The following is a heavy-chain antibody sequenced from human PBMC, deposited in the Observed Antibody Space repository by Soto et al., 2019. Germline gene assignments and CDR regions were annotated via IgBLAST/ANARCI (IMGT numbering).Heavy chain of an antibody. D-gene: IGHD5-12*01. V-gene: IGHV4-31*03. J-gene: IGHJ5*02. Sequence: PSETLSLTCTVSGGSISSGGYYWSWIRQHPGKGLEWIGYIYYSGSTYYNPSLKSRVTISVDTSKNQFSLKLSSVTAADTAVYYCARVRATSRPNSRATLFDPWGQGTLVTVPQ. CDR2: IYYSGST. CDR1: GGSISSGGYY. CDR3: ARVRATSRPNSRATLFDP.